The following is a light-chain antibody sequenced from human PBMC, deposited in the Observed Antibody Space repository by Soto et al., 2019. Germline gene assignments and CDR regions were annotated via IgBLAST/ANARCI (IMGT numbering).Light chain of an antibody. CDR3: QQYNNWHTIT. Sequence: EILMTQSPATLSVSPGERATLSCRASQSVSSKLAWYQQKPGQAPRLLIYGASTRATGIPARFSGSGSGTEFTLTISSLKSEDFAVYYCQQYNNWHTITFGHGTRLEI. CDR1: QSVSSK. CDR2: GAS. V-gene: IGKV3D-15*01. J-gene: IGKJ5*01.